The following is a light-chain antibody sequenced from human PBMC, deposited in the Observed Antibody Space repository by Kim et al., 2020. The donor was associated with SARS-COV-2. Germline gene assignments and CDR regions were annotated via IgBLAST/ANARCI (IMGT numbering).Light chain of an antibody. CDR1: SSNIGPNA. V-gene: IGLV1-44*01. CDR3: AAWDDRLKGV. Sequence: QSVLTRPPSTSGTPGQRVIISCSGSSSNIGPNAVNWYQQLPGTAPKLLIYSSTLRPSGVPDRFSGSKSGTSASLAISGLQSEDEGYYFCAAWDDRLKGVFGGGTQLTVL. J-gene: IGLJ3*02. CDR2: SST.